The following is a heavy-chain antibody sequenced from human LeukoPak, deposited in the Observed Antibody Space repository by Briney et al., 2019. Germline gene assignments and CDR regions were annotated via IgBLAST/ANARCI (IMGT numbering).Heavy chain of an antibody. CDR2: INPNSGGT. D-gene: IGHD6-13*01. Sequence: SDKVSYKAPAYTVAGCYGQWVRHAPVQGLERMGWINPNSGGTNYAQKFQGWVTMARDTSISTAYMELSRLRSDDTAVYYCARGAIAAAGPRDYYYYGMDVWGKGTTVTVSS. CDR1: AYTVAGCY. CDR3: ARGAIAAAGPRDYYYYGMDV. V-gene: IGHV1-2*04. J-gene: IGHJ6*04.